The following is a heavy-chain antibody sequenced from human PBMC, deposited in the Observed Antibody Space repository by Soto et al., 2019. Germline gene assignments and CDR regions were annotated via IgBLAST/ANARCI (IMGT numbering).Heavy chain of an antibody. V-gene: IGHV4-34*01. J-gene: IGHJ5*02. CDR1: GGSFSGYY. CDR2: INHSGST. Sequence: KTSETLSLTCAVYGGSFSGYYWSWIRQPPGKGLEWIGEINHSGSTNYNPSLKSRVTISVDTSKNQFSLKLSSVTAADTAVYYCARGALFAQGWFDPWGQGTLVTVSS. D-gene: IGHD3-16*01. CDR3: ARGALFAQGWFDP.